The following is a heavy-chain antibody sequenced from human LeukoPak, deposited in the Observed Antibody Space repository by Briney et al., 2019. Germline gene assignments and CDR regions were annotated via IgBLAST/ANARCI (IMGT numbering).Heavy chain of an antibody. Sequence: PGGPLRLSCAASGFTFSSYAMTWVRQAPGMGLEWVSAMSASGGSTYIADSVKGRFTISRDNSNNTLYLQMNSLRVEDTAVYYCAKGSGGGYSSGSAFDYWGQGTLVTVS. CDR1: GFTFSSYA. CDR3: AKGSGGGYSSGSAFDY. V-gene: IGHV3-23*01. CDR2: MSASGGST. D-gene: IGHD6-19*01. J-gene: IGHJ4*02.